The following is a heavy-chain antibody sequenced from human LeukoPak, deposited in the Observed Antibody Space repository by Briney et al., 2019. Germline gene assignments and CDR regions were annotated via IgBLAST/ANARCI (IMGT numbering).Heavy chain of an antibody. CDR1: GFTFSSYG. D-gene: IGHD2-2*01. V-gene: IGHV3-30*18. Sequence: GGSLRLSCAAPGFTFSSYGMHWVRQAPGKGLEWVAVISYDGSNKYYADSVKGRFTISRDNSKNTLYLQMNSLRAEDTAVYYCAKPSWGSTSCSDYWGQGTLVTVSS. J-gene: IGHJ4*02. CDR3: AKPSWGSTSCSDY. CDR2: ISYDGSNK.